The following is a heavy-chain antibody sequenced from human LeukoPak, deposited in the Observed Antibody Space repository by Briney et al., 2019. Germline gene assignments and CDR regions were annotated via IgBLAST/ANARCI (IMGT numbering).Heavy chain of an antibody. D-gene: IGHD2-21*01. CDR2: IYYSGST. CDR3: ARDDGEAPYYYGMDV. CDR1: GGSISSGGYY. J-gene: IGHJ6*02. Sequence: SETLSLTCTVSGGSISSGGYYWSWIRQPPGKGLEWIGYIYYSGSTNYNPSLKSRVTISVDTSKNQFSLKLSSVTAADTAVYYCARDDGEAPYYYGMDVWGQGTAVTVSS. V-gene: IGHV4-61*08.